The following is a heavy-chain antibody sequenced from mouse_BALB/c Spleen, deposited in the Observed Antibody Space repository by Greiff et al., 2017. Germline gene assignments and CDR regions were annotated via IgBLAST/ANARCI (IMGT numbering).Heavy chain of an antibody. CDR2: IWAGGST. CDR1: GFSLTSYG. CDR3: ARDGDYGNTFAY. D-gene: IGHD2-1*01. Sequence: VQLKESGPGLVAPSQSLSITCTVSGFSLTSYGVHWVRQPPGKGLEWLGVIWAGGSTNYNSALMSRLSISKDNSKSQVFLKMNSLQTDDTAMYYCARDGDYGNTFAYWGQGTLVTVSA. J-gene: IGHJ3*01. V-gene: IGHV2-9*02.